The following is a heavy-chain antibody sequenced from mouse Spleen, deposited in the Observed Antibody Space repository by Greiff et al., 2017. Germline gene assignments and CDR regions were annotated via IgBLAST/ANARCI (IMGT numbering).Heavy chain of an antibody. Sequence: EVQLVESGGGLVKPGGSLKLSCAASGFTFSDYGMHWVRQAPEKGLEWVAYISSGSSTIYYADTVKGRFTISRDNAKNTLFLQMTSLRSEDTAMYYCARGKLPYYAMDYWGQGTSVTVSS. CDR2: ISSGSSTI. J-gene: IGHJ4*01. D-gene: IGHD2-1*01. CDR3: ARGKLPYYAMDY. CDR1: GFTFSDYG. V-gene: IGHV5-17*01.